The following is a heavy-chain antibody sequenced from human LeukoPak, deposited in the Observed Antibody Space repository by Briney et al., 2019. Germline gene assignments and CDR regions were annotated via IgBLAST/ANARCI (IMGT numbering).Heavy chain of an antibody. CDR1: EFTFSSYP. J-gene: IGHJ4*02. CDR3: TRGYYYDSSGPNIPFDY. Sequence: PGGSLRLSCAASEFTFSSYPMNWVRQAPGKGLVWVSRIESDGSRTTYADSVEGRFTVSRDNAKNTLYLQMNSLRAEDTAVYYCTRGYYYDSSGPNIPFDYWGQGTLVTVSS. D-gene: IGHD3-22*01. CDR2: IESDGSRT. V-gene: IGHV3-74*01.